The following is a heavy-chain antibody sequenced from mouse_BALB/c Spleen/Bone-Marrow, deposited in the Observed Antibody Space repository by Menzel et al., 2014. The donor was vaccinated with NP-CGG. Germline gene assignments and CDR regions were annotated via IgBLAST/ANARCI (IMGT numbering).Heavy chain of an antibody. CDR1: GYTFTEYI. V-gene: IGHV1-62-2*01. CDR3: ARHVGGVYFDY. J-gene: IGHJ2*01. CDR2: FYPGSGSI. Sequence: QVQLQQPGAGLVKPGASVKLSCKASGYTFTEYIIHWVKQRSGQGLEWIGWFYPGSGSIKYNEKFKDKVTLTADKSSSTVYMELSKLTSEDSAVYFCARHVGGVYFDYWGQGTTLTVSS.